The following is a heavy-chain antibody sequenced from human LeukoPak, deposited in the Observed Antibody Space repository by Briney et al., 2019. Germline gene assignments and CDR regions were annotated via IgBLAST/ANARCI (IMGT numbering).Heavy chain of an antibody. Sequence: SVKVSCKASGYTFTSYYMHWVRQAPGQGLEWMGIINPSGGSKSYAQKFQGRVTMARDTSTSTVYMELSSLRSEDTAVYYCARDGEEMAIDYWGQGTLVTVSS. D-gene: IGHD5-24*01. V-gene: IGHV1-46*01. CDR1: GYTFTSYY. CDR3: ARDGEEMAIDY. J-gene: IGHJ4*02. CDR2: INPSGGSK.